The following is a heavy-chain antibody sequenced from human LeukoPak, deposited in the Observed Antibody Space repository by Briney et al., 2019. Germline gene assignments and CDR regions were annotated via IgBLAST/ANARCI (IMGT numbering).Heavy chain of an antibody. Sequence: ASVKVSCKASGYTFTSYGISWVRQAPGQGLEWMGWISAYNGNTNYARKLQGRVTMTTDTSTSTAYMELRSPRSDDTAVYYCARFRLRFGERPDAFDIWGQGTMVTVSS. CDR3: ARFRLRFGERPDAFDI. CDR2: ISAYNGNT. D-gene: IGHD3-10*01. CDR1: GYTFTSYG. J-gene: IGHJ3*02. V-gene: IGHV1-18*01.